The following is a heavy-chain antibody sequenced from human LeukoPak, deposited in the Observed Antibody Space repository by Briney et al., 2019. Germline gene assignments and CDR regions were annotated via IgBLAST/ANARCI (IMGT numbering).Heavy chain of an antibody. V-gene: IGHV3-23*01. Sequence: GGSLRLSCAASGFTFSSYAMSWVRQAPGKGLEWVSAISGSGGSTYYADSVKGRFTISRDNSKNTLYLQMNSLRAEDTAVYYCAKALAYCGGDCYSLGGFFDYWGQGTLVTVSS. D-gene: IGHD2-21*02. CDR3: AKALAYCGGDCYSLGGFFDY. CDR2: ISGSGGST. J-gene: IGHJ4*02. CDR1: GFTFSSYA.